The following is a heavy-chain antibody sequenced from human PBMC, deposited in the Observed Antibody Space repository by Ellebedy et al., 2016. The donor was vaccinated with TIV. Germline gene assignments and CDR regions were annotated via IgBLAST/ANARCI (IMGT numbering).Heavy chain of an antibody. CDR1: GGSFSGYY. J-gene: IGHJ4*02. CDR2: IYHGGSI. CDR3: AVLTTQPPKATY. D-gene: IGHD4-17*01. V-gene: IGHV4-34*01. Sequence: SETLSLTCVVYGGSFSGYYWSWIRQPPGKGLEWIGEIYHGGSISYNPSLKSRVAISADTSKNQFSLPLSSVTAADTALYYCAVLTTQPPKATYWGQGTPVTVSS.